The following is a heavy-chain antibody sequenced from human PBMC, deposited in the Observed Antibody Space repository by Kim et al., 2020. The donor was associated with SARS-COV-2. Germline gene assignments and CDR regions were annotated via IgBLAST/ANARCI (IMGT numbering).Heavy chain of an antibody. CDR1: GFTFSSYA. V-gene: IGHV3-23*01. CDR2: ISGSGGST. Sequence: GGSLRLSCAASGFTFSSYAMSWVRQAPGKGLEWVSAISGSGGSTYYADSVKGRFTISRDNSKHTLYLQMNSLRAEDTAVYYCAPTDRDCSGGSCHSDWYFDLWGRGTLVTVSS. CDR3: APTDRDCSGGSCHSDWYFDL. J-gene: IGHJ2*01. D-gene: IGHD2-15*01.